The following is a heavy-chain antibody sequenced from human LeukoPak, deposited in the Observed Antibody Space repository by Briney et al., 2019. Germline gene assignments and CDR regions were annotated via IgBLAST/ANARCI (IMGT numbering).Heavy chain of an antibody. D-gene: IGHD3-3*01. V-gene: IGHV3-74*01. CDR3: VRFSNFWSGQEDY. CDR2: ISSDGRST. J-gene: IGHJ4*02. CDR1: GFTFSTYW. Sequence: GGSLRLSCAASGFTFSTYWMPWVRQAPGKGLVWVSGISSDGRSTTYADSVKGRFTISRDNAKNTLYLQMNSLRAEDTAVYYCVRFSNFWSGQEDYWGQGSLVTVSS.